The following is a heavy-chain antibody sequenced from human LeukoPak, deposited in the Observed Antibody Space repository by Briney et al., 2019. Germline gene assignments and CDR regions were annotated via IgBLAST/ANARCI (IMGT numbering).Heavy chain of an antibody. V-gene: IGHV4-38-2*01. D-gene: IGHD3-22*01. CDR1: GYSISNTHY. J-gene: IGHJ4*02. Sequence: PSETLSLTCAVSGYSISNTHYWGWIRQPPGKGLEWIGSIYNSGSTHYNPSLKSRVTISVDKSMNQFFPKLSSVTAAVTAVYYCSRNSSGIHFDYWGRGTLVTVSS. CDR3: SRNSSGIHFDY. CDR2: IYNSGST.